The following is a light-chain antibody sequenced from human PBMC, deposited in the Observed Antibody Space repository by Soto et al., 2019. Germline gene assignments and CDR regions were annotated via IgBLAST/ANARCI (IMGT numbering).Light chain of an antibody. CDR3: SSYTSTSTVYF. J-gene: IGLJ1*01. CDR2: EVS. Sequence: QSALTQPASVSGSPGQSITISCTGTSSDVGGYNYVSWYQQHPGKAPKLMIYEVSNRPSGVSNRFSGSKSGNTASLTISGLQAEDGAVYYCSSYTSTSTVYFFGPGTKPTVL. V-gene: IGLV2-14*01. CDR1: SSDVGGYNY.